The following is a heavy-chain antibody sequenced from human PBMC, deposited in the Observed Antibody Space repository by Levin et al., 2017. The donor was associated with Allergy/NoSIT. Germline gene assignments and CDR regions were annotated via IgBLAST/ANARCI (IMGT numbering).Heavy chain of an antibody. J-gene: IGHJ4*02. CDR3: AKDRYSSSGYSPFDY. CDR1: GFTFSSYA. V-gene: IGHV3-23*01. CDR2: ISGSGGST. D-gene: IGHD6-13*01. Sequence: SCAASGFTFSSYAMSWVRQAPGKGLEWVSAISGSGGSTYYADSVKGRFTISRDNSKNTLYLQMNSLRAEDTAVYYCAKDRYSSSGYSPFDYWGQGTLVTVSS.